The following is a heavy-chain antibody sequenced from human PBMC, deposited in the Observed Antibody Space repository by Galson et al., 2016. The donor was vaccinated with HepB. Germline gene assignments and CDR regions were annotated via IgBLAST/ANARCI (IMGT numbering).Heavy chain of an antibody. V-gene: IGHV5-51*03. CDR3: ARPLMDWRGRTCYSEGYFGL. J-gene: IGHJ2*01. CDR1: GYKFTNYW. CDR2: IYPDDSDT. D-gene: IGHD2-15*01. Sequence: QSGAEVKKPGESLKISCKGSGYKFTNYWVAWVRQMPGKGLEWMGTIYPDDSDTRYSPSFQGQVTFSADKSISTAYLQWSSLKASDTAIYYCARPLMDWRGRTCYSEGYFGLWGRGTLVTVSS.